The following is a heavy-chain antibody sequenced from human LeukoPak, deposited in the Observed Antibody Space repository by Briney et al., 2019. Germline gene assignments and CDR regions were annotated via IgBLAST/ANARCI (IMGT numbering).Heavy chain of an antibody. D-gene: IGHD6-13*01. Sequence: PGGSLRLSCAASGLSFSSYGMHWVRQAPGKGLEWVAFIQYDGSNKFYADSVKGRFTISRDNSKNTLYLQMNSLRPEDTAVYYCATQHSSDWSFYFDYWGQGTLVTVSS. V-gene: IGHV3-30*02. CDR3: ATQHSSDWSFYFDY. CDR1: GLSFSSYG. CDR2: IQYDGSNK. J-gene: IGHJ4*02.